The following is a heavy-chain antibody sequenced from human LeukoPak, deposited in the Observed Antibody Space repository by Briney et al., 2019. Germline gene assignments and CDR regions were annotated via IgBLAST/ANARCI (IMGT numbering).Heavy chain of an antibody. J-gene: IGHJ4*02. D-gene: IGHD3-10*01. V-gene: IGHV3-21*01. CDR2: ISSSSSYI. CDR3: ASHGSGSYYVDY. Sequence: GGSLRLSCAASGFTFSSYSMSWVRQAPGKGLEWVSSISSSSSYIYYADSLKGRFTIAKDNAKNSLYLKMNSLRAEDTAVYYCASHGSGSYYVDYWGQGTLVTVSS. CDR1: GFTFSSYS.